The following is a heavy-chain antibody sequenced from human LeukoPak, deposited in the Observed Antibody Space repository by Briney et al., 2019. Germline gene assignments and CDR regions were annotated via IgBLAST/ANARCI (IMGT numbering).Heavy chain of an antibody. J-gene: IGHJ5*01. Sequence: PSETLSLTCAVYGGSFSGYYWSWIRQPPGKGLEWIGEINHSGSTNYNPSLKSRVTISVDTSKNQFSLELRSVTAADTAVYYCVRVGRVAVGYNWFDSWGQGTLVTVSS. CDR1: GGSFSGYY. CDR2: INHSGST. D-gene: IGHD2-15*01. CDR3: VRVGRVAVGYNWFDS. V-gene: IGHV4-34*01.